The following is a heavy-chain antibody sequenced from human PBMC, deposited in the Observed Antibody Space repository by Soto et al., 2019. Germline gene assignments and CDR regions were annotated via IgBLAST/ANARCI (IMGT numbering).Heavy chain of an antibody. V-gene: IGHV1-46*01. D-gene: IGHD3-22*01. CDR3: ARDLGRGYYDSSGYFFDY. J-gene: IGHJ4*02. Sequence: ASVKVSCKASGYTFTGYYMHWVRQAPGQGLEWMGIINPSGGSTSYAQKFQGRVTMTRDTSTSTVYMELSSLRSEDTAVYYCARDLGRGYYDSSGYFFDYWGQGTLVTVSS. CDR2: INPSGGST. CDR1: GYTFTGYY.